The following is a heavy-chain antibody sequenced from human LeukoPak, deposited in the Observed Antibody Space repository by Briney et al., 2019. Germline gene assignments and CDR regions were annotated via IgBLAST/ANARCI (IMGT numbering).Heavy chain of an antibody. CDR3: AKNRGHCVDGVCHNHYYMDV. Sequence: PGGSLRLTCAATGFTYSSFALTWVRQARGKGLDGVSTVSGSAGNTDLADPVKGRITISKNNLKNTLYLQMDGLRAEDTALYYCAKNRGHCVDGVCHNHYYMDVWGRGTTVTVSS. V-gene: IGHV3-23*01. D-gene: IGHD2-8*02. J-gene: IGHJ6*03. CDR1: GFTYSSFA. CDR2: VSGSAGNT.